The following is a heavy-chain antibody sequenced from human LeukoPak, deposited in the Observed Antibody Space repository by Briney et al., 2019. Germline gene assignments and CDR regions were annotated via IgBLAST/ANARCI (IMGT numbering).Heavy chain of an antibody. CDR2: IGSSGYTI. D-gene: IGHD6-6*01. V-gene: IGHV3-11*01. Sequence: PGGSLRLSCAASGFPFSNYFMSWIRQAPGKGLEWISYIGSSGYTIYYSDSVKGRFTISRDNAKNSLCLQMDSLRAEDTAIYYCARPQTSSSSTASLGYWGQGTLVTVSS. J-gene: IGHJ4*02. CDR1: GFPFSNYF. CDR3: ARPQTSSSSTASLGY.